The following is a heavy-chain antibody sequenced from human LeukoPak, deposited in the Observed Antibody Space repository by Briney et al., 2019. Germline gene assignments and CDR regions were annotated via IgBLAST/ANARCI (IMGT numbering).Heavy chain of an antibody. CDR3: ARGKAWSLTSTFDY. Sequence: ASVKVSCKASGYTFTGYYMHWVRQAPGQGLEWMGWINPNSGGTNYAQKFQGRVTMTRDTSISTAYMELSRLSSDDTAVYYCARGKAWSLTSTFDYWGQGTLVTVSS. CDR1: GYTFTGYY. J-gene: IGHJ4*02. CDR2: INPNSGGT. V-gene: IGHV1-2*02. D-gene: IGHD2-21*02.